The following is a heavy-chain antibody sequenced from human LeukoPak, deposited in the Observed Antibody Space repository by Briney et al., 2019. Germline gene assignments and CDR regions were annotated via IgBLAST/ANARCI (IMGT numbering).Heavy chain of an antibody. J-gene: IGHJ4*02. V-gene: IGHV3-30*02. CDR1: GFTFSSYG. CDR2: IRYDGSNK. D-gene: IGHD3-9*01. CDR3: GGSYDISSEYYFDY. Sequence: GGSLRLSCGASGFTFSSYGMHWVRQAPGKGLEWVAFIRYDGSNKYYADSVKGRFTISRDNSKNMLYLQMNSLRADDTAVYYCGGSYDISSEYYFDYWGQGTRVTVSS.